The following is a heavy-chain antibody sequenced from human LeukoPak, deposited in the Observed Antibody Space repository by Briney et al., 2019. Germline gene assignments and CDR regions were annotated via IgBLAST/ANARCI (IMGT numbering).Heavy chain of an antibody. Sequence: GGSLRLSCAASGFTFSSYAMHWVRQAPGKGLEWVAVISYDGSNKYYADSVKGRFTISRDNSKNTLYLQMNSLRAEDTAVYYCASLGSGSYYGDYWGQGTLVTVSS. CDR3: ASLGSGSYYGDY. J-gene: IGHJ4*02. CDR2: ISYDGSNK. D-gene: IGHD3-10*01. CDR1: GFTFSSYA. V-gene: IGHV3-30-3*01.